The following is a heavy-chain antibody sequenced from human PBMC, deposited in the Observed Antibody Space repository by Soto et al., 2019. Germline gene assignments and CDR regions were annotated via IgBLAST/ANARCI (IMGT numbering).Heavy chain of an antibody. CDR3: ARASVSSYWFDP. CDR2: ISAYNGNT. Sequence: QVQLVQSGAEVKKPGASVKVSCKASGYTFTSYGISWVRQAPGQGLEWMGWISAYNGNTNYAQKLQGRVTITTDTATTTAYMELRSLRSDATAVDDCARASVSSYWFDPCGQGTLVSVSS. V-gene: IGHV1-18*01. D-gene: IGHD1-26*01. CDR1: GYTFTSYG. J-gene: IGHJ5*02.